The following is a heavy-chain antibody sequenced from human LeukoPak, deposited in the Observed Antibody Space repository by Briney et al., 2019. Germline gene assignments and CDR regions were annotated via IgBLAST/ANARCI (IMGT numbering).Heavy chain of an antibody. D-gene: IGHD4-17*01. J-gene: IGHJ4*02. V-gene: IGHV4-34*09. CDR3: AREVAMTTVTKDYFDY. CDR1: GGSFSGYY. CDR2: IYYSGST. Sequence: SETLSLTCAVYGGSFSGYYWSWIRQPPGKGLEWIGYIYYSGSTYYNPSLKSRVTISVDTSKNQFSLKLSSVTAADTAVYYCAREVAMTTVTKDYFDYWGQGTLVTVSS.